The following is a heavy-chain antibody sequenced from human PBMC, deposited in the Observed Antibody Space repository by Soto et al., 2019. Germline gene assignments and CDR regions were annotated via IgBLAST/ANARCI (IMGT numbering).Heavy chain of an antibody. CDR1: GFTFSSYA. Sequence: QVQLVDSGGGVVQPGRSLRLSCAASGFTFSSYAMHWVRQAPGKGLEWVAVISYDGSNKYYADSVKGRFTISRDNSKNTVYQQINSLRAEDTAVYYWARELKTGDIVEVPAAIPIYYYYGMDVWGQGTTVTVSS. D-gene: IGHD2-2*01. CDR2: ISYDGSNK. V-gene: IGHV3-30-3*01. J-gene: IGHJ6*02. CDR3: ARELKTGDIVEVPAAIPIYYYYGMDV.